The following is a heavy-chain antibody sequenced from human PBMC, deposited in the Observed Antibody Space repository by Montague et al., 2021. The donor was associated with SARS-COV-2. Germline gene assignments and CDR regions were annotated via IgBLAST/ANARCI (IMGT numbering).Heavy chain of an antibody. Sequence: SETLSLTCTVTGGSISSSSYYWGWIRQPPGKGLEWIGSIYYSGSTCYNPSLKSRVTISVDTSKNQFSLKLSSVTAADTAVYYCAKDPGKVVTARLYDWFDPWGQGTLVTVSS. V-gene: IGHV4-39*07. J-gene: IGHJ5*02. CDR1: GGSISSSSYY. CDR2: IYYSGST. D-gene: IGHD2-21*02. CDR3: AKDPGKVVTARLYDWFDP.